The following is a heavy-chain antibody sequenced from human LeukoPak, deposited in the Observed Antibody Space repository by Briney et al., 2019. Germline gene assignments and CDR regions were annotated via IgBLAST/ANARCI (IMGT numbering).Heavy chain of an antibody. J-gene: IGHJ5*02. CDR1: GYTFTGYY. Sequence: ASVEVSCKASGYTFTGYYMHWVRQAPGQGLEWMGWINPNSGGTNYAQKFQGRVTMTRDTSISTAYMELSRLRSDDTAVYYCARNFAPVVPWFDPWGQGTLVTVSS. V-gene: IGHV1-2*02. CDR3: ARNFAPVVPWFDP. D-gene: IGHD4-23*01. CDR2: INPNSGGT.